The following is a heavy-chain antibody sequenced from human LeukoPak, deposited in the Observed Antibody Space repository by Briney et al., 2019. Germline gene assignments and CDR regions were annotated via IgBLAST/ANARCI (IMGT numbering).Heavy chain of an antibody. CDR3: ARDEVKEFYMDV. CDR2: IRFDGSNE. Sequence: GGSLRLSCAASEFTFSNYGMHWVRQAPDKGLEWVAFIRFDGSNEYYADSVKGRFTISRDNSKNTLYLQMNSLRAEDTAVYYCARDEVKEFYMDVWGKGTTVTVSS. V-gene: IGHV3-30*02. J-gene: IGHJ6*03. CDR1: EFTFSNYG. D-gene: IGHD3-10*01.